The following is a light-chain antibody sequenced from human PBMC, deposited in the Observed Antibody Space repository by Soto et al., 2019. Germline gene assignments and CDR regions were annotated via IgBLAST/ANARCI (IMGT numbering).Light chain of an antibody. J-gene: IGLJ2*01. V-gene: IGLV1-44*01. Sequence: QPVLTQPPSASGTPGQRVTISCSGSSPNIGSNTVNWYQQLPGTAPKLLIYSNNQQPSGVPDRFSGSKSGTSASLAISGLQSEDEADYYCAAWDDSLNGVVFGGGTKLIVL. CDR1: SPNIGSNT. CDR3: AAWDDSLNGVV. CDR2: SNN.